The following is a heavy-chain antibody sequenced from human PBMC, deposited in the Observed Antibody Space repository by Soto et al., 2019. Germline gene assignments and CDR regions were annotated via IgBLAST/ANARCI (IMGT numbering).Heavy chain of an antibody. Sequence: GGSLRLSCAASGFTFSSYAMHWVRQAPGKGLEWVAVISYDGSNKYYADSVKGRFTISRGNSKNMLYLQMNSLRAEDTAVYYCALPYDFWSGYFFQHWGQGTLVTVSS. J-gene: IGHJ1*01. D-gene: IGHD3-3*01. CDR1: GFTFSSYA. V-gene: IGHV3-30-3*01. CDR3: ALPYDFWSGYFFQH. CDR2: ISYDGSNK.